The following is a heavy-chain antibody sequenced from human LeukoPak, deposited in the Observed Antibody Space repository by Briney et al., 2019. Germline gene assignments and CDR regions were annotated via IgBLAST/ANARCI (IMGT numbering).Heavy chain of an antibody. Sequence: PSETLSLTCTVSGGSISSYYWSWIRQPPGKGLEWIGYIYYSGSTFYNPSLKSRVTISVDTSKNQFSLKLSSVTAADTAVYYCARRYGSGTYYKGAFDYWGQGTLVTVSS. J-gene: IGHJ4*02. CDR1: GGSISSYY. CDR3: ARRYGSGTYYKGAFDY. V-gene: IGHV4-59*12. CDR2: IYYSGST. D-gene: IGHD3-10*01.